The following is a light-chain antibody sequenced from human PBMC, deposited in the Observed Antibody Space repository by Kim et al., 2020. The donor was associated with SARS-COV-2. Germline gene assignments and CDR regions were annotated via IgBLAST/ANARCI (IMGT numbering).Light chain of an antibody. CDR3: CSYRSGSTYV. J-gene: IGLJ1*01. Sequence: QSALTQPASVSGSPGQSITISCTGTSSDVGGHNSVSWYQQYPGKAPKLMIYDVSNRPSGISNRFSGSKSANTASLTISGLQAEDEADYYCCSYRSGSTYVFGSGTKVTVL. V-gene: IGLV2-14*03. CDR2: DVS. CDR1: SSDVGGHNS.